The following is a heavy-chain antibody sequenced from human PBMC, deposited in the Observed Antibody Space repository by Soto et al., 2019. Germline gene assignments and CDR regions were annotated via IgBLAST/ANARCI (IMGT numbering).Heavy chain of an antibody. V-gene: IGHV1-69*04. CDR3: ARDRSSDPNYYYYMDV. J-gene: IGHJ6*03. CDR1: GGTFGSYA. D-gene: IGHD6-19*01. Sequence: QVQLVQSGAEVKKPGSSVKVSCKASGGTFGSYAITWVRQAPGQGLEWMGRIIPILGIENYAQKFQDRVTITADKSTSTVYMELSSLRSEDTAVYYCARDRSSDPNYYYYMDVWGKGTTVTVSS. CDR2: IIPILGIE.